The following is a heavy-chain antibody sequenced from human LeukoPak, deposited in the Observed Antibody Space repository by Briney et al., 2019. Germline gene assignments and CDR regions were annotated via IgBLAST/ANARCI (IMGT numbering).Heavy chain of an antibody. D-gene: IGHD2-15*01. V-gene: IGHV3-23*01. CDR2: IVGSNTNT. CDR1: GFTFSNYA. J-gene: IGHJ5*02. Sequence: GGSLRLSCVASGFTFSNYAMSWVSHAPGGGLEWVSTIVGSNTNTYYADSVNGRFTISRDNSKNTLYLQINSLRAEDTALYFCAKDGFRGDCNAGSCYPFDPWGQGTLVTVSS. CDR3: AKDGFRGDCNAGSCYPFDP.